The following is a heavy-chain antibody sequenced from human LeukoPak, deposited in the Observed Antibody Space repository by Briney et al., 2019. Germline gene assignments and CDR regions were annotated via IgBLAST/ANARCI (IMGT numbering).Heavy chain of an antibody. D-gene: IGHD2-2*01. CDR2: ISMSNFYI. CDR3: ARDPSPRTSYYYYYMDV. J-gene: IGHJ6*03. V-gene: IGHV3-21*01. Sequence: GGSLRLSCAASGFTFSNYGIHWVRQAPGKGLEWISSISMSNFYIYYADSVKGRFTISRDNAKNSLYLQMNSLRAEDTAVYYCARDPSPRTSYYYYYMDVWGKGTTVTVSS. CDR1: GFTFSNYG.